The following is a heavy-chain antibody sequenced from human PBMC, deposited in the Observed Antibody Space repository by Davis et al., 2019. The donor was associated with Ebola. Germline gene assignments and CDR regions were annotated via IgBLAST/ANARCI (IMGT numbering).Heavy chain of an antibody. CDR3: ASLDGAN. V-gene: IGHV4-34*01. J-gene: IGHJ1*01. CDR1: GGSFSGYY. CDR2: INHSGST. D-gene: IGHD1-1*01. Sequence: SETLSLTCAVYGGSFSGYYWSWIRQPPGKGLEWIGEINHSGSTNYNPSLKSRVTISVDTSKNQFSLKLSSVTAADTAVYYCASLDGANWGQGTLVTVSS.